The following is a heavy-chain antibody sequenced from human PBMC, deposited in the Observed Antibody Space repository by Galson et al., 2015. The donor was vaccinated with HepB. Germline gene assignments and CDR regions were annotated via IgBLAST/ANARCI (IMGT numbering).Heavy chain of an antibody. CDR3: AREDLGRYFDL. CDR2: IGTAGET. Sequence: SLRLSCAASGFTFSRYDMRWVRQAPGKGLEWVSGIGTAGETYYPGSVKGRFTISRENAKNSLYLQMNSLRAGDTAVYYCAREDLGRYFDLWGRGTLVTVSS. V-gene: IGHV3-13*01. CDR1: GFTFSRYD. J-gene: IGHJ2*01.